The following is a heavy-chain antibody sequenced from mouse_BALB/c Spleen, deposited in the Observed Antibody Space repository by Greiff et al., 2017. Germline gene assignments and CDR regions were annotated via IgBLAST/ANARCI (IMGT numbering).Heavy chain of an antibody. V-gene: IGHV5-17*02. D-gene: IGHD2-1*01. CDR3: ARLGDYGNYDAMDY. CDR1: GFTFSSFG. Sequence: EVQGVESGGGLVQPGGSRKLSCAASGFTFSSFGMHWVRQAPEKGLEWVAYISSGSSTIYYADTVKSRFTISRDNPKNTLFLQMTSLRSEDTAMYYCARLGDYGNYDAMDYWGQGTSVTVSS. J-gene: IGHJ4*01. CDR2: ISSGSSTI.